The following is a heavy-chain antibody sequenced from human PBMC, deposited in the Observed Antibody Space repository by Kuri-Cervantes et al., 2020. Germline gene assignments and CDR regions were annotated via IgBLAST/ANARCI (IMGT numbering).Heavy chain of an antibody. D-gene: IGHD6-19*01. Sequence: GGSLRLSCAASGFTFSSYAMSWVRQAPGKGLEWVSAISGSGGSTYYADSVKGRFTISRDNSKNTLYLQMNSLRAEDTAVYYCARGGRWGAVAVPYYFDYWGQGTLVTVSS. CDR3: ARGGRWGAVAVPYYFDY. J-gene: IGHJ4*02. V-gene: IGHV3-23*01. CDR1: GFTFSSYA. CDR2: ISGSGGST.